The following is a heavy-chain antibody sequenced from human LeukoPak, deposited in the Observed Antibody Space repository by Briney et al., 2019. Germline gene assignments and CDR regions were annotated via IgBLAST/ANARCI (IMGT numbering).Heavy chain of an antibody. CDR3: ARVGGLAYCGGDCYSNINWFDP. CDR1: GGSFSGYY. CDR2: IYYSGST. Sequence: PSETLSLTCAVYGGSFSGYYWSWIRQPPGKGLEWIGYIYYSGSTYYNPSLKSRVTISVDTSKNQFSLKLSSVTAADTAVYYCARVGGLAYCGGDCYSNINWFDPWGQGTLVTVSS. V-gene: IGHV4-30-4*01. J-gene: IGHJ5*02. D-gene: IGHD2-21*02.